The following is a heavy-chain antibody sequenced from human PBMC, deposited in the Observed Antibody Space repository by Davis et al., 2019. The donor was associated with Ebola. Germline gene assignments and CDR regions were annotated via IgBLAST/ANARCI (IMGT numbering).Heavy chain of an antibody. CDR2: MNPNSGNT. CDR1: GYTFTNYD. V-gene: IGHV1-8*01. Sequence: ASVKVSCKASGYTFTNYDINWVRQATGQGLEWMGWMNPNSGNTGYAQKFQGRVTMTRNTSISTAYMELSSLRSEDTAVYYCARLSGDSGYDADYWGQGTLVTVSS. J-gene: IGHJ4*02. CDR3: ARLSGDSGYDADY. D-gene: IGHD5-12*01.